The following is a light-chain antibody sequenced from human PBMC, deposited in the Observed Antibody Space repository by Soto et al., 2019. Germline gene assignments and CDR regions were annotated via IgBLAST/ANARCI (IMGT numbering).Light chain of an antibody. J-gene: IGLJ3*02. CDR2: DNN. Sequence: QSVLTQPPSVSAAPGQKVTISCSGSSSNIGNNYVSWYQHLPGTAPKLLIYDNNERPSGVPDRFSGSKSGTSATLGITGLQTGDEADYYCGTWDSSLSAGVFGGGTKVT. CDR3: GTWDSSLSAGV. CDR1: SSNIGNNY. V-gene: IGLV1-51*01.